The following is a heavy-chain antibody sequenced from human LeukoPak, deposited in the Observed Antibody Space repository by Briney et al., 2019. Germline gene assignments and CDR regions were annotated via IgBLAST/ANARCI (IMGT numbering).Heavy chain of an antibody. D-gene: IGHD6-19*01. CDR1: GLTFSNAW. CDR2: IKSKTDGGTT. V-gene: IGHV3-15*01. J-gene: IGHJ3*02. Sequence: PGGSLRLSCAASGLTFSNAWMSWVRQAPGKGLEWVGRIKSKTDGGTTDYAAPVKGRFTISRDDSKNTLYLQMNSLKTEDTAVYYCTTDEVAGNAFDIWGQGTMVTVSS. CDR3: TTDEVAGNAFDI.